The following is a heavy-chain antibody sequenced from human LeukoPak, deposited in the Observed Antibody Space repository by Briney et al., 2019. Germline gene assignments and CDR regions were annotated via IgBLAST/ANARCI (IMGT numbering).Heavy chain of an antibody. CDR2: IWYDGSNK. V-gene: IGHV3-33*01. CDR3: ATDAGHWFDP. Sequence: PGRSLRLSCAASGFTFSNYGMHWVRQAPGKGLEWVAFIWYDGSNKYYADSVKGRFTISRDNSKNTLFLQMNSLRAEDTAVYYCATDAGHWFDPWGQGTLVTVSS. CDR1: GFTFSNYG. J-gene: IGHJ5*02.